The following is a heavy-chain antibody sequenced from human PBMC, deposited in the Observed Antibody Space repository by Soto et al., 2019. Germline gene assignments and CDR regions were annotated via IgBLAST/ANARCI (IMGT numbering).Heavy chain of an antibody. CDR2: IRSKGNNYAT. D-gene: IGHD3-9*01. CDR1: GFTFSGSA. CDR3: TRIFSDAFDI. Sequence: GSLRLSCAASGFTFSGSAIHWVRQASGKGLEWVARIRSKGNNYATAYAASVKGRFTISRDDSKNTAYLQLNSLKTEDTALYYCTRIFSDAFDIWGQGTMVTVS. J-gene: IGHJ3*02. V-gene: IGHV3-73*01.